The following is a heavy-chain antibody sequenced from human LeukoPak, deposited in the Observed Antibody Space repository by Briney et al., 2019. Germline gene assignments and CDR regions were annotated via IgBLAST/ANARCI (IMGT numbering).Heavy chain of an antibody. Sequence: GGSLRLSCAASGFTFSSYGMHWVRQAPGKGLEWVAFIRYDGSNKYYAGSVKGRFTISRDNSKNTLYLQMNSLRAEDTAVYYCAKQEVDWNCVVLDYWGQGTLVTVSS. J-gene: IGHJ4*02. CDR2: IRYDGSNK. D-gene: IGHD1-7*01. V-gene: IGHV3-30*02. CDR3: AKQEVDWNCVVLDY. CDR1: GFTFSSYG.